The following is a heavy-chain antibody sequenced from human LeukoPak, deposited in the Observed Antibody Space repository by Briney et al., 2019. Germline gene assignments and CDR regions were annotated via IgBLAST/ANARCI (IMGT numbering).Heavy chain of an antibody. D-gene: IGHD3-22*01. CDR3: ARGDYYYDSSGSGEAFDI. CDR2: INPSGGST. V-gene: IGHV1-46*01. Sequence: ASVKVSCKASGYTFTSYYMHWVRQAPGQGLEWMGIINPSGGSTSYAQKFQGRVTMTSDTSTSTVYMELSSLRSEDTAVYYCARGDYYYDSSGSGEAFDIWGQGTMVTVSS. CDR1: GYTFTSYY. J-gene: IGHJ3*02.